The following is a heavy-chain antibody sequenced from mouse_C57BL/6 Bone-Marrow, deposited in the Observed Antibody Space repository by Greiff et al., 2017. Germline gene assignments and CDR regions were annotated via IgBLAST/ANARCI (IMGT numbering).Heavy chain of an antibody. CDR2: ISNGGGST. CDR1: GYTFSDYY. V-gene: IGHV5-12*01. J-gene: IGHJ3*01. D-gene: IGHD2-4*01. Sequence: EVKLVESGGGLVQPGGSLKLSCAASGYTFSDYYMYWVRQTPEKRLEWVAYISNGGGSTYYPDTVKGRFTISIDNAKNTLYLQISRLKSEDTAMYYCARHRYYDLFAYWGQGTLVTVSA. CDR3: ARHRYYDLFAY.